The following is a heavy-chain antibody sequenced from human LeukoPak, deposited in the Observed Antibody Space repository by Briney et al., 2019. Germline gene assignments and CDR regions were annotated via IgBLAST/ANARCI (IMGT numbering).Heavy chain of an antibody. J-gene: IGHJ3*02. CDR2: IKQDGSEK. Sequence: HPGGSLRLSCAASRFTFSSYWMSWVRQAPGKGLEWVANIKQDGSEKYYVDSVKGRFTISRDNAKNSLYLQMNSLRAGDTAVYYCAREDDHDAFDIWGQGTMVTVSS. CDR3: AREDDHDAFDI. CDR1: RFTFSSYW. D-gene: IGHD3-3*01. V-gene: IGHV3-7*01.